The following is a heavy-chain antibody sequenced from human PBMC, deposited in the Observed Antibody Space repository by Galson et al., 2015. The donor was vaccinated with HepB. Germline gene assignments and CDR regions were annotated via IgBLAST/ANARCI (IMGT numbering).Heavy chain of an antibody. D-gene: IGHD2-2*03. J-gene: IGHJ6*02. Sequence: SVKVSCKASGGTFSSYAISWVRQAPGQGLEWMGGIIPIFGTANYAQKFQGRVTITADKSTSTAYMELSSLRSEDTAVYYCASRVDIVVVPAALEHFYYYGMDVWGQGTTVTVSS. CDR2: IIPIFGTA. CDR3: ASRVDIVVVPAALEHFYYYGMDV. V-gene: IGHV1-69*06. CDR1: GGTFSSYA.